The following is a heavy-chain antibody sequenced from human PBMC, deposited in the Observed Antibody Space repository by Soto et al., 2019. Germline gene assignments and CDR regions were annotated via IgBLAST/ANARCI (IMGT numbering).Heavy chain of an antibody. D-gene: IGHD6-6*01. CDR2: ILYDGSNK. CDR3: ARQDGSLDV. CDR1: GFTFSSYT. J-gene: IGHJ6*02. Sequence: QVQLVESGGGVVQPGRSLRLSCAASGFTFSSYTMHWVRQAPGKGLEWVAVILYDGSNKNYADSVKGRFTISRDNSKNTVYLQMDSLRAEDTAVYYCARQDGSLDVWGQGTTVTVSS. V-gene: IGHV3-30-3*01.